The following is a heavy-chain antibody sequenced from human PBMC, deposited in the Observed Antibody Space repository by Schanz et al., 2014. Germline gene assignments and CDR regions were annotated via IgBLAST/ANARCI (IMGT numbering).Heavy chain of an antibody. D-gene: IGHD3-10*01. CDR2: ICSSGNTI. CDR3: ARANYRRKINFDY. Sequence: EVQLVESGGGLVKPGGSLRLSCAASGFTFSSYAMHWVRQAPGKGLEWVSYICSSGNTIYYADSVKGRFTISRDNAKNSLYLQMNSLRAEDATVYYCARANYRRKINFDYWGRGTLVTVSS. V-gene: IGHV3-48*03. CDR1: GFTFSSYA. J-gene: IGHJ4*02.